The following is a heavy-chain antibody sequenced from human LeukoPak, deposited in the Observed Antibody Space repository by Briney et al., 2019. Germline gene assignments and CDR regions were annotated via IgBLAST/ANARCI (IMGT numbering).Heavy chain of an antibody. CDR2: IFNTGNS. CDR3: ARDRGDLTVAGHFDF. Sequence: PSETLSLTCTVSGGSISSGVYSWNWIRRHPGKGLEWIGYIFNTGNSFYNPSLKSRITMSVDTSRNQFSLSLSSVTAADTAVYYCARDRGDLTVAGHFDFWGQGTLVTVSS. CDR1: GGSISSGVYS. V-gene: IGHV4-31*03. J-gene: IGHJ4*02. D-gene: IGHD6-19*01.